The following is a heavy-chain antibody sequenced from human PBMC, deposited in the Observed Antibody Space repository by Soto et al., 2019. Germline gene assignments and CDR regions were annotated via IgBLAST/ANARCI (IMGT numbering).Heavy chain of an antibody. CDR3: ASSYGSGYRAFDF. V-gene: IGHV1-69*02. D-gene: IGHD3-10*01. CDR1: GDTFSFYS. J-gene: IGHJ4*02. Sequence: QVQLVQSGAEVKKPGSSVRVSCKASGDTFSFYSINWVRQAPGLGLEWMGRINPILSMSNYAQRFQGRVTVTEDKSTSTAYMELSSLRAEDTAMYDCASSYGSGYRAFDFWGQGALVTVSS. CDR2: INPILSMS.